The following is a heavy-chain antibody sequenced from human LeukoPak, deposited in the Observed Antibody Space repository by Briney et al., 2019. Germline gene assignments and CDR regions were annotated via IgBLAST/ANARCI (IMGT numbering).Heavy chain of an antibody. Sequence: PSETLSLTCTVSGGSISSGGYYWSWIRQHPGKGLEWIGYIYYSGSTYYNPSLKSRVTISVDTSKNQFSLKLSSVTAADTAVYYCARASDYCTNGVCSPFFDYWGQGTLVTVSS. D-gene: IGHD2-8*01. J-gene: IGHJ4*02. CDR3: ARASDYCTNGVCSPFFDY. CDR2: IYYSGST. V-gene: IGHV4-31*03. CDR1: GGSISSGGYY.